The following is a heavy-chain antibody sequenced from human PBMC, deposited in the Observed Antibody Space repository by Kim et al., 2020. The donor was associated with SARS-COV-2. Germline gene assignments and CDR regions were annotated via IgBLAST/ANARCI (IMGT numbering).Heavy chain of an antibody. D-gene: IGHD1-26*01. CDR2: ISYDGSNK. CDR3: AKVRRELHSSLHYYYYGMDV. CDR1: GFTFSSYG. Sequence: GGSLRLSCAASGFTFSSYGMHWVRQAPGKGLEWVAVISYDGSNKYYADSVKGRFTISRDNSKNTLYLQMNSLRAEDTAVYYCAKVRRELHSSLHYYYYGMDVWGQGTTVTVSS. V-gene: IGHV3-30*18. J-gene: IGHJ6*02.